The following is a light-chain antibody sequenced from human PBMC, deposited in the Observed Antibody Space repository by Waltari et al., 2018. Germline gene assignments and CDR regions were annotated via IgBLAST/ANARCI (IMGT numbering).Light chain of an antibody. J-gene: IGLJ3*02. CDR3: AAWDDSLNGRWV. V-gene: IGLV1-44*01. CDR1: ASNIGNTV. CDR2: MSD. Sequence: QSVLTQPPSASGTPGQGVTISCSGGASNIGNTVFTWYQQVPGKAPKLLIAMSDRRPAGVPDRFSGSKSGTSASLAISGLQSEDEADYYCAAWDDSLNGRWVFGGGTKVTVL.